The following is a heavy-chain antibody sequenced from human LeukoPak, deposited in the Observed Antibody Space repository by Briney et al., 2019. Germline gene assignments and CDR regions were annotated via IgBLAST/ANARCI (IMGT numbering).Heavy chain of an antibody. CDR1: GFTLSTYW. CDR3: ATSQTTSGRYGNAFDV. V-gene: IGHV3-7*01. CDR2: IKQDGGEK. D-gene: IGHD6-19*01. Sequence: PGGSLRLSCAASGFTLSTYWMSWVRQAPGKGLEWVANIKQDGGEKYYVDSVKGRFTISRDNPKNSLYLQMNSLRGEDTAVYYCATSQTTSGRYGNAFDVWGQGTMVIVPS. J-gene: IGHJ3*01.